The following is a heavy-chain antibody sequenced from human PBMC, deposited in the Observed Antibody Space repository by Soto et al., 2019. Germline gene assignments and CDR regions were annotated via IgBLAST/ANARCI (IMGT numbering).Heavy chain of an antibody. J-gene: IGHJ6*03. CDR3: ARVGPTGTTSRRRNYYYYMDV. CDR2: IKQDGSEK. V-gene: IGHV3-7*01. CDR1: GFTFSSYW. Sequence: GGSLRLSCAASGFTFSSYWMSWVRQAPGKGLEWVANIKQDGSEKYYVDSVKGRFTISRDNAKNSLYLQMNSLRAEDTAVYYCARVGPTGTTSRRRNYYYYMDVWGKGTTVTVSS. D-gene: IGHD1-7*01.